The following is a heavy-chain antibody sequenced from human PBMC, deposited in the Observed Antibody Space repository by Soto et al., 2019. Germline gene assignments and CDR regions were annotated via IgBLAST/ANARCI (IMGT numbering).Heavy chain of an antibody. V-gene: IGHV4-4*07. CDR3: ATTSDTYLNLLDA. CDR2: IFASGPT. Sequence: QVQLQESGPGLVKPSETLSLTCTVSGASIKSYYWAWIRQPAGRGLEWIGRIFASGPTNYNPSLTTRIIISIDTSRNPFSLELRPTTAADTAMYYCATTSDTYLNLLDAWTQGILVTFSS. CDR1: GASIKSYY. D-gene: IGHD2-2*01. J-gene: IGHJ5*02.